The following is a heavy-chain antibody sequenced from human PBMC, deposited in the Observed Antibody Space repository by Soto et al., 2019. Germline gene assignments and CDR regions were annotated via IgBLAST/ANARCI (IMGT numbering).Heavy chain of an antibody. CDR2: INPSGGST. J-gene: IGHJ6*02. D-gene: IGHD5-18*01. V-gene: IGHV1-46*01. CDR3: ARDRGYSYGYSYGMDV. CDR1: GYTFTSYY. Sequence: QVQLVQSGAEVKKPGASVKVSCKASGYTFTSYYMHWVRQAPGQGLEWMGIINPSGGSTSYAQKFQGRVTMTRDRSTSTVYLELSRLRSEDTAVYYCARDRGYSYGYSYGMDVWGQGTTVTVSS.